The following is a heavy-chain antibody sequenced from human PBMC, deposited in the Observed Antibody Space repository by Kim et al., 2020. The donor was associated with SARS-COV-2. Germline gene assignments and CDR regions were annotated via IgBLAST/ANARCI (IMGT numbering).Heavy chain of an antibody. CDR2: ISGSGGST. D-gene: IGHD2-2*01. CDR1: GFTFSSYA. Sequence: GGSLRLSCAASGFTFSSYAMSWVRQAPGKGLEWVSAISGSGGSTYYADSVKGRFTISRDNSKNTLYLQMNSLRAEDTAVYYCAKGSLGYCSSTSCYGLPDLFDYWGQGTLVTVSS. V-gene: IGHV3-23*01. CDR3: AKGSLGYCSSTSCYGLPDLFDY. J-gene: IGHJ4*02.